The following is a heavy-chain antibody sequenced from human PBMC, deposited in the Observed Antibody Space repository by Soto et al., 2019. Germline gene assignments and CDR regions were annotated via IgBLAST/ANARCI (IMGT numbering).Heavy chain of an antibody. Sequence: QMQLQQWGAGLLKPSETLSLTCAVYGGPFKDYYWSWIRQPPGAGLEWIGEINHRGSTHDNPSLKSRVTLSGDTSKSQFSLKLSSVTAADTAVYYCARVERGTRTTVVDSFDLWGQGTMVTVSS. CDR3: ARVERGTRTTVVDSFDL. D-gene: IGHD1-1*01. J-gene: IGHJ3*01. CDR2: INHRGST. V-gene: IGHV4-34*01. CDR1: GGPFKDYY.